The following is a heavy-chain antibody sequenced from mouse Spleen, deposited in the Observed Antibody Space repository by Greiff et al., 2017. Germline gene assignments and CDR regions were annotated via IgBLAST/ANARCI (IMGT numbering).Heavy chain of an antibody. V-gene: IGHV1S34*01. J-gene: IGHJ4*01. CDR1: GYSFTGYY. CDR3: ARGIYYGNPYAMDY. D-gene: IGHD2-1*01. Sequence: LVKTGASVKISCKASGYSFTGYYMHWVKQSHGKSLEWIGYISCYNGATSYNQKFKGKATFTVDTSSSTAYMQFNSLTSEDSAVYYCARGIYYGNPYAMDYWGQGTSVTVSS. CDR2: ISCYNGAT.